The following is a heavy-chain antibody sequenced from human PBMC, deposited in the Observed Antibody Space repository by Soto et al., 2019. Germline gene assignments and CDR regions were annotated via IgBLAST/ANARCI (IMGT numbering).Heavy chain of an antibody. CDR1: GFTCSTYS. D-gene: IGHD3-3*01. V-gene: IGHV3-21*01. CDR3: ARDPNWSGPLFDY. J-gene: IGHJ4*02. Sequence: GGSLRLFCAASGFTCSTYSMNWVRQAPGKGLEWVSSISSDNIYIYYADSVKGRFTVSRDNAKNSLYLQMNSLRAEDTAVYYCARDPNWSGPLFDYWGQGSLVTVSS. CDR2: ISSDNIYI.